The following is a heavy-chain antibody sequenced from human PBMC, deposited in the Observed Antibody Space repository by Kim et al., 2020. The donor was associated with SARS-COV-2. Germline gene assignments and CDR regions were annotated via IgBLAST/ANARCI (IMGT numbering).Heavy chain of an antibody. D-gene: IGHD2-2*01. V-gene: IGHV4-39*01. J-gene: IGHJ5*02. Sequence: SETLSLTCTVSGGSISSSSYYWGWIRQPPGKGLEWIGSIYYSGSTYYNPSLKSRVTISVDTSKNQFSLKLSSVTAADTAVYYCAGRYQLLLNWFDPWGQGTLVTVSS. CDR2: IYYSGST. CDR3: AGRYQLLLNWFDP. CDR1: GGSISSSSYY.